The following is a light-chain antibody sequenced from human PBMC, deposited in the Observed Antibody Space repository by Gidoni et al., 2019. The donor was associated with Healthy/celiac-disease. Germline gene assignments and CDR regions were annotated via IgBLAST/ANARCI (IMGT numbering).Light chain of an antibody. CDR3: QQLNSYPLT. CDR1: HGISSY. V-gene: IGKV1-9*01. CDR2: AAS. J-gene: IGKJ4*01. Sequence: DIQLTQSPSFLSASAGDRVTITCRASHGISSYLAWYQHKPGKAPKLLIYAASTLQSGVPARFSGSGSGTEFTLTISSLQPEDFATYYCQQLNSYPLTFGEGTKVEIK.